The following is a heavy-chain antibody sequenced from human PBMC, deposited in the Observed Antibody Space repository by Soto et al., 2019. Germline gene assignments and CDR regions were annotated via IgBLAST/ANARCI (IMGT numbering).Heavy chain of an antibody. CDR3: ARDQIAVACIGDAFDI. D-gene: IGHD6-19*01. Sequence: QVQLQESGPGLVTPSETLSLTCTVSGGSLSSYYWSWIRQPPGKGLEWIGYIYYSGSTNYNPSLKSRVTISVDTSKNQFSLKLSSVTAADTAVYYCARDQIAVACIGDAFDIWGQGTMVPVSS. V-gene: IGHV4-59*01. J-gene: IGHJ3*02. CDR2: IYYSGST. CDR1: GGSLSSYY.